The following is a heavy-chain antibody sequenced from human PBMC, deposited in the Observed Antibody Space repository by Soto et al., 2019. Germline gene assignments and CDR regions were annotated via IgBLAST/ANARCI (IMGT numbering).Heavy chain of an antibody. V-gene: IGHV1-18*01. CDR2: ISAYNGNT. CDR3: ARDLPQQLVLLIDY. Sequence: ASVKVSFKASGYTFTSYGISWVRQAPGQGLEWMGWISAYNGNTNYAQKLQGRVTMTTDTSTSTAYMELRSLRSDDTAVYYCARDLPQQLVLLIDYWGQGTLVTVSS. CDR1: GYTFTSYG. D-gene: IGHD6-13*01. J-gene: IGHJ4*02.